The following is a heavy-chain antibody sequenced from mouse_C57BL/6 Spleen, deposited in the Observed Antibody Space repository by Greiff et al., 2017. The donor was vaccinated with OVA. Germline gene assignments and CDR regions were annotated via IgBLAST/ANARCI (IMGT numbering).Heavy chain of an antibody. CDR2: ISGGGGNT. Sequence: EVKVEESGGGLVKPGGSLKLSCAASGFTFSSYTMSWVRQTPEKRLEWVATISGGGGNTYYPDSVKGRFTISRDNAKNTLYLQMSSLRSEDTALYYSARQSPGCAYRGQGTLVTVSA. J-gene: IGHJ3*01. V-gene: IGHV5-9*01. CDR1: GFTFSSYT. CDR3: ARQSPGCAY.